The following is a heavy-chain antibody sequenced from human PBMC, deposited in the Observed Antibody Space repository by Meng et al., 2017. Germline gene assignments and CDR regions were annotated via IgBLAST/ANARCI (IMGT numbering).Heavy chain of an antibody. CDR3: ARKGKNTYNIYYFDY. CDR2: IYPGDSDT. Sequence: GGSLRPSCKGPGYSFTSYWNGWVRQMPGKGLEWMGIIYPGDSDTRYSPPFQGQVTISADKSISTAYLQWSSLKASDTAMYYCARKGKNTYNIYYFDYWGQGALVTVSS. J-gene: IGHJ4*02. D-gene: IGHD1-1*01. CDR1: GYSFTSYW. V-gene: IGHV5-51*01.